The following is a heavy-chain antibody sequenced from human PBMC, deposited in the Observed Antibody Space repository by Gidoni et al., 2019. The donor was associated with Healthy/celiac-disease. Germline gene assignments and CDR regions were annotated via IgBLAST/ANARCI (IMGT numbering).Heavy chain of an antibody. CDR2: SRSKAYGGTT. J-gene: IGHJ4*02. D-gene: IGHD1-26*01. CDR1: GFTFGDYA. CDR3: TRGIVGATGIIDY. Sequence: EVQLVESGGGLVQPGRSLRLSCTASGFTFGDYAMSWFRQAPGKGLEWVGFSRSKAYGGTTEYAASVKGRFTISRDDSKSIAYLQMNSLKTEDTAVYYCTRGIVGATGIIDYWGQGTLVTVSS. V-gene: IGHV3-49*03.